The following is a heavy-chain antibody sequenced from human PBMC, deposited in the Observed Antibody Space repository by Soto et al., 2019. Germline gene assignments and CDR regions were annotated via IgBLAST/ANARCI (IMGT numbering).Heavy chain of an antibody. D-gene: IGHD1-26*01. CDR1: GFTFSSYW. CDR2: IKQGGSEK. Sequence: EVQLVESGGGLVQPGGSLRLSCAASGFTFSSYWMSWVRQAPGKGLEWVANIKQGGSEKYYVDSVKGRFTISRDNAKNSLYLQMNGLRAEDTAVYYCASVRRSNSAHEYWGQVTLVTVSS. J-gene: IGHJ4*02. CDR3: ASVRRSNSAHEY. V-gene: IGHV3-7*05.